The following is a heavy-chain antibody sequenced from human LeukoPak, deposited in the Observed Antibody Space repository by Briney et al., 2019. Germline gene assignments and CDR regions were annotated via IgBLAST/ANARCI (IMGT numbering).Heavy chain of an antibody. J-gene: IGHJ3*02. D-gene: IGHD5-18*01. V-gene: IGHV3-21*01. CDR2: ISSSSTYT. Sequence: GGSLRLSCAASGFNFGDWSMNWVRQAPGKGLEWVSSISSSSTYTYYADSVRGRFTISRDNAKNSLYLQMESLRAEDTAVYYCAKPMGTAMPDAFDIWGQGTMVTVSS. CDR3: AKPMGTAMPDAFDI. CDR1: GFNFGDWS.